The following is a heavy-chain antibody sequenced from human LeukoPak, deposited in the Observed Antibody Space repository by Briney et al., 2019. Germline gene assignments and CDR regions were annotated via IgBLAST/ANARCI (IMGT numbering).Heavy chain of an antibody. D-gene: IGHD3-10*01. CDR2: INPSGGST. J-gene: IGHJ6*03. CDR3: ARVRYYGSGLPGYYMDV. CDR1: GYTFTNYY. V-gene: IGHV1-46*01. Sequence: GASVKVSCKASGYTFTNYYMHWVRQAPGQGLEWMGIINPSGGSTSYAQKFQGRVTMTRDMSTSTVYMELNSLRAEDTAVYYCARVRYYGSGLPGYYMDVWGKGTTVTVSS.